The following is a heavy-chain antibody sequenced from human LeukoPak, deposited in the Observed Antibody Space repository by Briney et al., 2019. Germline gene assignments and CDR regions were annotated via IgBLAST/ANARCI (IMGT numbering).Heavy chain of an antibody. V-gene: IGHV4-39*01. CDR2: IYYSGST. J-gene: IGHJ4*02. D-gene: IGHD2-15*01. CDR1: GGSISTSSYY. CDR3: ASLGRYCSGGNCIIDY. Sequence: PSETLSLTCTVSGGSISTSSYYWGWPRQPPGRGGEWLGNIYYSGSTYYNPSLKSRITISVDTSKNQFSLKLSSVTAADTAVYYCASLGRYCSGGNCIIDYWGQGTLVTVSS.